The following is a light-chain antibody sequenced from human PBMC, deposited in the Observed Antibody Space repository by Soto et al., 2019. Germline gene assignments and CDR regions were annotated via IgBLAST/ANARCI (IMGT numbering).Light chain of an antibody. Sequence: QSALTQPASVSGSPGQSITISCTGTSSDVGGYNYVSWYQQHPGKAPKLMIYDVGNRPSGVSNRFSGSKSGNTASLTISGLQAEDEGDYYCSSYTSSSSYVFGTGTKVTVL. V-gene: IGLV2-14*01. CDR3: SSYTSSSSYV. CDR2: DVG. J-gene: IGLJ1*01. CDR1: SSDVGGYNY.